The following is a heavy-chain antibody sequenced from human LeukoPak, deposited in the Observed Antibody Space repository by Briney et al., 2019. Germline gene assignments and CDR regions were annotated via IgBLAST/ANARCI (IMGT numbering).Heavy chain of an antibody. J-gene: IGHJ4*02. Sequence: ASVKVSCKASGGTFSSYAISWVRQAPGQGLEWMGRIIPILGIANYAQKFQGRVTITADKSTSTAYMELSSLRSEDTAVYYCVLAVAHPGPPTGTLDYWGQGTLVTVSS. D-gene: IGHD6-19*01. CDR1: GGTFSSYA. V-gene: IGHV1-69*04. CDR2: IIPILGIA. CDR3: VLAVAHPGPPTGTLDY.